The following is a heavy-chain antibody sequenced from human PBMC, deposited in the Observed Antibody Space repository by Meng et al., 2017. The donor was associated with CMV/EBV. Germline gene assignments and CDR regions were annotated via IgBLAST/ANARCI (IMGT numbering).Heavy chain of an antibody. CDR3: AREAQTEYDYVWGSYHWDY. CDR2: INWNGGST. Sequence: VGSLRLSCAASGSTFDDYGMSSVRHAPGKGLEWVSGINWNGGSTGYADSVKGRFTNSRDNAKNSLYLQMNSLRAEDTALYYCAREAQTEYDYVWGSYHWDYWGQGTLVTVSS. V-gene: IGHV3-20*04. D-gene: IGHD3-16*02. CDR1: GSTFDDYG. J-gene: IGHJ4*02.